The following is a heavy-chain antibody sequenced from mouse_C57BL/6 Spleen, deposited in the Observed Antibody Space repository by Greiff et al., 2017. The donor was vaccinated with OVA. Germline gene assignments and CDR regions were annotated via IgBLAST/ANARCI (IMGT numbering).Heavy chain of an antibody. CDR3: AREGTLGSSYGWYFDV. J-gene: IGHJ1*03. CDR2: INYDGSST. V-gene: IGHV5-16*01. D-gene: IGHD1-1*01. CDR1: GFTFSDYY. Sequence: EVKLMESEGGLVQPGSSMKLSCTASGFTFSDYYMAWVRQVPEKGLEWVANINYDGSSTYYLDSLKSRFIISRDNAKNILYLQMSSLKSEDTATYYCAREGTLGSSYGWYFDVWGTGTTVTVSS.